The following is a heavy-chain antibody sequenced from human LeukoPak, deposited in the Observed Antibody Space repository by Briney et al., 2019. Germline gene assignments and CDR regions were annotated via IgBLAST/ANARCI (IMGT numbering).Heavy chain of an antibody. CDR3: ARGKAVAGDFDY. Sequence: PSETLSLTCTVSGYSISSGYYWSWIRQPPGKGLEWIGYIYYSRSTNYNPSLKSRVTISVDTSKNQFSLKLSSVTAADTAVYYCARGKAVAGDFDYWGQGTLVTVSS. D-gene: IGHD6-19*01. V-gene: IGHV4-61*01. CDR2: IYYSRST. J-gene: IGHJ4*02. CDR1: GYSISSGYY.